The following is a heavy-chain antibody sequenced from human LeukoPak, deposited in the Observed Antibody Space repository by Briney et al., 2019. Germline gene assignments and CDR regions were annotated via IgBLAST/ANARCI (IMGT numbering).Heavy chain of an antibody. Sequence: GGSLRLSCAASGFTFSSYSMNWVRQAPGKGLEWVSSISSSSSYIYYADSVKGRFTISRDNAKNSLYLQMNSLRAEDTAVYYCARGRVVIPEGPDYWGQGTLVTVSS. CDR3: ARGRVVIPEGPDY. J-gene: IGHJ4*02. D-gene: IGHD3-10*01. V-gene: IGHV3-21*01. CDR2: ISSSSSYI. CDR1: GFTFSSYS.